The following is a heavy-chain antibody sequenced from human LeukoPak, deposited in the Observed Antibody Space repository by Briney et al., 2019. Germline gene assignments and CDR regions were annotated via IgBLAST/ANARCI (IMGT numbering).Heavy chain of an antibody. Sequence: ASVKVSCKASGYTFTSNYFHWVRQAPGQGLEWMGWIYSYNGNTNYAQKFQGRVTMTTDTSTSIAYMELRSLTSDDTAVYYCARLKNYGDYGYWGQGTLVTVSS. CDR1: GYTFTSNY. CDR3: ARLKNYGDYGY. V-gene: IGHV1-18*04. D-gene: IGHD4-17*01. CDR2: IYSYNGNT. J-gene: IGHJ4*02.